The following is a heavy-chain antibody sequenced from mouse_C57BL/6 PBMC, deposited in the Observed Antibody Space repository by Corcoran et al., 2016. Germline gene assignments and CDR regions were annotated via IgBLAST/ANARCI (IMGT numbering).Heavy chain of an antibody. V-gene: IGHV1-80*01. Sequence: QVQLQQSGAELVKPGASVKISCKASGYAFSSYWMNWVKQRPGKGLEWIGQIYPGDGDTNYNGKFKGKATLTADKSSSTAYMQLSSLTSEDSAVYFCARGISYYYGSSHGDDWGQGTTLTVSS. CDR3: ARGISYYYGSSHGDD. D-gene: IGHD1-1*01. J-gene: IGHJ2*01. CDR2: IYPGDGDT. CDR1: GYAFSSYW.